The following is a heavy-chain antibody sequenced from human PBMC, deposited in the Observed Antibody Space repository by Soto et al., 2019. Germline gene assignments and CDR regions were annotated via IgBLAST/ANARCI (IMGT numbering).Heavy chain of an antibody. D-gene: IGHD1-26*01. V-gene: IGHV1-18*04. CDR2: ISAYNGKT. Sequence: AASVKVSCKASGYTFTGYYMHWVRQAPGQGLEWMGWISAYNGKTNYAQKVQGRVRMTTDTSTSTAYMELRSLGSDDAGVYNCGCRARGRSVQAERWFEYWGQGTLVTVSS. CDR3: GCRARGRSVQAERWFEY. J-gene: IGHJ4*02. CDR1: GYTFTGYY.